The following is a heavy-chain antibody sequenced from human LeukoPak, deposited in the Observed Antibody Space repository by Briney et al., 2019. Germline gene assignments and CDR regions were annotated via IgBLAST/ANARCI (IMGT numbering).Heavy chain of an antibody. CDR1: GFTFSNYA. V-gene: IGHV3-30-3*01. Sequence: GGSLRLSCAASGFTFSNYAMHWVRQAPGKGLEWVAVISYDGSNKYYADSVKGRFTISRDNSKNTLYLQMNSLRAEDTAVYYCARGRPKTVKLYSGSYQTPDDYWGQGTLVTVSS. CDR2: ISYDGSNK. CDR3: ARGRPKTVKLYSGSYQTPDDY. D-gene: IGHD1-26*01. J-gene: IGHJ4*02.